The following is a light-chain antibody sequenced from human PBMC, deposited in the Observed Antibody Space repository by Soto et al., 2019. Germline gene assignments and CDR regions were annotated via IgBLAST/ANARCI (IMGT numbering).Light chain of an antibody. Sequence: SVLTQPPPVSGAPGQRGTLSCTGSSSHIGAGYDVHWYQQLPGTAPKLLIYGNSNRPSGVPDRFSGSKSGTSASLAITGLQAEDEADYYCQSYDSSLSGYVFGTGTKAPS. CDR2: GNS. CDR3: QSYDSSLSGYV. V-gene: IGLV1-40*01. J-gene: IGLJ1*01. CDR1: SSHIGAGYD.